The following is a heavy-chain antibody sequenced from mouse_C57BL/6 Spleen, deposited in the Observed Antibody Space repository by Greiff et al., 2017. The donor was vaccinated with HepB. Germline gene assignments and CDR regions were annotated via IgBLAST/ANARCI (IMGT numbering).Heavy chain of an antibody. J-gene: IGHJ4*01. CDR1: GYAFSSSW. CDR2: IYPGDGDT. V-gene: IGHV1-82*01. CDR3: ARSPYDYDDGDAMDY. Sequence: VQLQQSGPELVKPGASVKISCKASGYAFSSSWMNWVKQRPGKGLEWIGRIYPGDGDTNYNGKFKGKATLTADKSSSTAYMQLSSLTSEDSAVYCCARSPYDYDDGDAMDYWGQGTAVTVSS. D-gene: IGHD2-4*01.